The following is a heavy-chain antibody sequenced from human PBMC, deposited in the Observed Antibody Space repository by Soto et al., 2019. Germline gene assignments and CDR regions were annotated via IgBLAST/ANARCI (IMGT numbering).Heavy chain of an antibody. J-gene: IGHJ5*02. Sequence: QVPLVQSGAEVKKPGASVKVSCKASGYTFTSYAMHWVRQAPGQRLEWMGWINAGNGNTKYSQKFQGRVTITRDTSASTAYMELSSLSSEDTSVYYCARGYYGSGTYGFDPWGQGTLVTVSS. CDR1: GYTFTSYA. V-gene: IGHV1-3*01. CDR3: ARGYYGSGTYGFDP. CDR2: INAGNGNT. D-gene: IGHD3-10*01.